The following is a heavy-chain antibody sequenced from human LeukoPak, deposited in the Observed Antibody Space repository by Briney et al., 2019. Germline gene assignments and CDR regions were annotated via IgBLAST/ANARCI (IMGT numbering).Heavy chain of an antibody. CDR1: GFTFSSYA. Sequence: GRSLRLSCAASGFTFSSYAMHWVRQAPGKGLKWVAVISYDGSNKYYADSVKGRFTISRDNSKNTLYLQMNSLRAEDTAVYYCARERDSLGAFDIWGQGTMVTVSS. CDR2: ISYDGSNK. CDR3: ARERDSLGAFDI. J-gene: IGHJ3*02. D-gene: IGHD3/OR15-3a*01. V-gene: IGHV3-30*04.